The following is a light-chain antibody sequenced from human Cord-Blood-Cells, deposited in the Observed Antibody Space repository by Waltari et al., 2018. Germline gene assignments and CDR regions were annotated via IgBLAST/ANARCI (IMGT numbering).Light chain of an antibody. CDR2: EIS. CDR3: CSYAGSSTLV. Sequence: QSALSQPAPVSGSPGQTITNSSTRTSSDVGSYNLVSWYQPHPGKAPTLMIYEISKRPSGVSNRFSGSKSGNTASLTISGLQAEDEADYYCCSYAGSSTLVFGGGTKLTVL. V-gene: IGLV2-23*02. CDR1: SSDVGSYNL. J-gene: IGLJ3*02.